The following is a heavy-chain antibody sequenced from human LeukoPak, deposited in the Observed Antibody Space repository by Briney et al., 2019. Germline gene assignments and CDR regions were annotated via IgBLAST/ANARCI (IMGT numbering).Heavy chain of an antibody. CDR2: IRSNGGSA. J-gene: IGHJ1*01. CDR1: GFTFSNYA. CDR3: ARPLTTTVELSAGYFQH. D-gene: IGHD4-23*01. Sequence: GGSLRLSCAASGFTFSNYAMHWVRQAPGKGLEYVSAIRSNGGSAYYGNSVKGRFTISRDNSKNTLFLQMGSLRAEDTAVYYCARPLTTTVELSAGYFQHWGQGTLVTVSS. V-gene: IGHV3-64*01.